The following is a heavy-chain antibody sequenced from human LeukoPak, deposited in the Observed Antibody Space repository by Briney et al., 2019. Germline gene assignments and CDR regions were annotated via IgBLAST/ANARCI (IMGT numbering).Heavy chain of an antibody. D-gene: IGHD6-13*01. J-gene: IGHJ3*02. Sequence: GGSLRLSCAASGFTFSIYAMSWVRQAPGKGLEWVSAISGSGGSTYYADSVKGRFTISRDNSKNTLYLQMNSLRAEDTAVYSCAKDTIAAAGRSNAFDIWGQGTMVTVSS. V-gene: IGHV3-23*01. CDR3: AKDTIAAAGRSNAFDI. CDR2: ISGSGGST. CDR1: GFTFSIYA.